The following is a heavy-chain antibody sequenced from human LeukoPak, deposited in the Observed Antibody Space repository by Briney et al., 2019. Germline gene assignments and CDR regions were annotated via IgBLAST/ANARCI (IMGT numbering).Heavy chain of an antibody. CDR1: GFTFSSYA. CDR3: AKDMIYGSGSYYNPIFDY. D-gene: IGHD3-10*01. CDR2: IGGSGGST. Sequence: PGGSLRLSCAASGFTFSSYAMSWVRQAPGKGLEWVSAIGGSGGSTYYADSVKGRFTISRDNSKNTLYLQMNSLRAEDTAVYYCAKDMIYGSGSYYNPIFDYWGQGTLVTVSS. V-gene: IGHV3-23*01. J-gene: IGHJ4*02.